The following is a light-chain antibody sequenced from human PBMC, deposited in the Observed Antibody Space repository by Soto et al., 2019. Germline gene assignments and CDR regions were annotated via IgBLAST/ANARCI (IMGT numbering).Light chain of an antibody. Sequence: QSVLTQPASVSGSLGQSLTISCSGTSSDVGLFDYVSWYQQHPGKVPKLMIYDVNDRPSGVSDRFSGSKSGNTASLTISGFKAEDEADYFCSSYTSEAIHVVFGGGTKVTVL. CDR1: SSDVGLFDY. J-gene: IGLJ2*01. CDR3: SSYTSEAIHVV. V-gene: IGLV2-14*03. CDR2: DVN.